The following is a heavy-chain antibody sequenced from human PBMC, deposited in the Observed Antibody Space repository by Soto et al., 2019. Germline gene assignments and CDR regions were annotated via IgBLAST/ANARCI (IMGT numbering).Heavy chain of an antibody. Sequence: SETLSLTCTVSGGSISSSSYYWGWIRQPPGKGLEWIGSIYYSGSTYYNPSLKSRVTISVDTSKNQFSLRLSSVTAADTAVYYCARAPRGNYGYPSYFDYWGQGTLVTVSS. V-gene: IGHV4-39*01. CDR1: GGSISSSSYY. D-gene: IGHD3-10*01. CDR2: IYYSGST. CDR3: ARAPRGNYGYPSYFDY. J-gene: IGHJ4*02.